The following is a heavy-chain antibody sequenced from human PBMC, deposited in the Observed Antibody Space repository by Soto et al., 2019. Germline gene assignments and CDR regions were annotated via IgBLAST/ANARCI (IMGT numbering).Heavy chain of an antibody. J-gene: IGHJ4*02. CDR3: ARDRVPLGALQTTVDFDY. V-gene: IGHV3-7*05. D-gene: IGHD4-17*01. Sequence: GGSLRLSCAASGFTFSSYWMSWVRQAPGKGLEWVANIKQDGSEKYYVDSVKGRFTISRDNAKNSLYLQMNSLRAEDTAVYYCARDRVPLGALQTTVDFDYWGQGTLVTVSS. CDR1: GFTFSSYW. CDR2: IKQDGSEK.